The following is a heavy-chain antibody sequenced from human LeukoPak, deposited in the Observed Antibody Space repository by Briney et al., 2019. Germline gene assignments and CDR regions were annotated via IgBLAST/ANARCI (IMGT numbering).Heavy chain of an antibody. Sequence: PSETLSLTCTVSGGSICSYYWSWIRQPPGKGLEWIGYIYYSGSTNYNPSLKSRVTISVDTSKNQFSLKLSSVTAADTAVHYCASHRTDSGYDNVDYWGQGTLVTVSP. J-gene: IGHJ4*02. CDR3: ASHRTDSGYDNVDY. D-gene: IGHD5-12*01. V-gene: IGHV4-59*08. CDR1: GGSICSYY. CDR2: IYYSGST.